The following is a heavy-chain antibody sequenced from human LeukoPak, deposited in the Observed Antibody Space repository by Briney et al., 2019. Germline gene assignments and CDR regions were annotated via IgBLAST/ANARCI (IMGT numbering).Heavy chain of an antibody. Sequence: GGSLRLSCAASGFTFSSYWMTWVRQAPGKGLEWVAIIKQDASEKYYLDSVKSRFTISRDNAKNSLYLQMNSLRAEDTALYYCAKDVVGATSLGRVFDYWGQGTLVTVSS. V-gene: IGHV3-7*01. CDR3: AKDVVGATSLGRVFDY. CDR2: IKQDASEK. J-gene: IGHJ4*02. CDR1: GFTFSSYW. D-gene: IGHD1-26*01.